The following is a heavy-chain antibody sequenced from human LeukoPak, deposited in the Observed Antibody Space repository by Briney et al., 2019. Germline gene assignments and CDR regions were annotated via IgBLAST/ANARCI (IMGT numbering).Heavy chain of an antibody. D-gene: IGHD5-18*01. V-gene: IGHV4-59*08. J-gene: IGHJ4*02. Sequence: ASETLSLICTVSGGSISNYYWSWIRQPPGRGLEWVGYFSYSGSTKSKPSSRSQVTISVDTPKNQFSLSVKSVTAADTAVYYCERHPYTSMANFDYGCQGTGVIVSS. CDR1: GGSISNYY. CDR2: FSYSGST. CDR3: ERHPYTSMANFDY.